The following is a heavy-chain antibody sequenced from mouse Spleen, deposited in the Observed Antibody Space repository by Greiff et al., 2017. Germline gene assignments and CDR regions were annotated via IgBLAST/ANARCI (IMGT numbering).Heavy chain of an antibody. CDR3: ARIIITTVVAKPSYAMDY. CDR2: IYIGNGYT. V-gene: IGHV1-58*01. Sequence: VQLQQSGAELVRPGSSVKMSCKTSGYTFTSYGINWVKQRPGQGLEWIGYIYIGNGYTEYNEKFKGKATLTSDTSSSTAYMQLSSLTSEDSAIYFCARIIITTVVAKPSYAMDYWGQGTSVTVSS. D-gene: IGHD1-1*01. J-gene: IGHJ4*01. CDR1: GYTFTSYG.